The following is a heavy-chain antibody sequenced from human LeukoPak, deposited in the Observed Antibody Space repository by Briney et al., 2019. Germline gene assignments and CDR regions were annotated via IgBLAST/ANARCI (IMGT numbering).Heavy chain of an antibody. CDR1: GFTFSSYA. D-gene: IGHD6-19*01. CDR3: ARWSYSNGWFIDY. Sequence: GGSLRLSCAASGFTFSSYAMSWVRQAPGKGLEWVANIKEDSSATAYVGSVKGRFTISRDNAKNSLYLQMNSLRAEDTAVYYCARWSYSNGWFIDYWGQGTLVTVSS. V-gene: IGHV3-7*01. CDR2: IKEDSSAT. J-gene: IGHJ4*02.